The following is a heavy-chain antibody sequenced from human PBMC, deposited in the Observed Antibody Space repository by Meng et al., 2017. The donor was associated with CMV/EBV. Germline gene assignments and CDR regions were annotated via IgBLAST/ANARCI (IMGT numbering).Heavy chain of an antibody. D-gene: IGHD1-1*01. CDR2: IYYSGST. Sequence: LTCTVSGGSISSYYWSWIRQPPGKGLEWIGYIYYSGSTNYNPSLKSRVTISVDTSKNQFSLKLSSVTAADTAVYYCARELEPSYGMDVWGQGTTVTVSS. V-gene: IGHV4-59*01. CDR3: ARELEPSYGMDV. CDR1: GGSISSYY. J-gene: IGHJ6*02.